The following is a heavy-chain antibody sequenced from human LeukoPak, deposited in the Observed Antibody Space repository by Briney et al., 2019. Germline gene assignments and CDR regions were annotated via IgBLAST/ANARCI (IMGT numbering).Heavy chain of an antibody. J-gene: IGHJ4*02. D-gene: IGHD2-2*02. CDR3: ARATLGYCSSTSCYTPLGY. CDR2: IIPIFGTA. CDR1: GYTLTELS. V-gene: IGHV1-69*13. Sequence: SVAVSCKVSGYTLTELSMHWVRQAPGQGLEWMGGIIPIFGTANYAQKSQGRVTITADESTSTAYMELSSLRSEDTAVYYCARATLGYCSSTSCYTPLGYWGQGTLVTVSS.